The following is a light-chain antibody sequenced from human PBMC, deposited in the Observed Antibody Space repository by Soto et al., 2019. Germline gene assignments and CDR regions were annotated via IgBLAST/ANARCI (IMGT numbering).Light chain of an antibody. J-gene: IGLJ2*01. V-gene: IGLV2-8*01. CDR2: EVY. CDR1: SSDVGGYKY. Sequence: QSVLTQPPSASGSPGQSVTISCTGTSSDVGGYKYVSWYQQHQGKAPKLMIYEVYKRPSGVPDRFSGSKSGNTASLTVSGLQAEDEAGYYCSSYAGSNNVLFGGGTKLTVL. CDR3: SSYAGSNNVL.